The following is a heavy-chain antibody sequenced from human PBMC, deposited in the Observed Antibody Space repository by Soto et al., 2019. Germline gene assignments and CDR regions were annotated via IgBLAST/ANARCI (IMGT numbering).Heavy chain of an antibody. CDR2: TDHSGST. CDR3: ARGIQRRFGGNKVNGYHGMDV. Sequence: QVQLQQWGAGLLKPSETLSLTCAVQGGSFTDYYWSWVRQPPGKGLECIGETDHSGSTIYNPSLTSRVTISVDMSKRQFSPELTSVTAADTAVYYCARGIQRRFGGNKVNGYHGMDVWGQGTTVTVSS. CDR1: GGSFTDYY. V-gene: IGHV4-34*01. J-gene: IGHJ6*02. D-gene: IGHD6-25*01.